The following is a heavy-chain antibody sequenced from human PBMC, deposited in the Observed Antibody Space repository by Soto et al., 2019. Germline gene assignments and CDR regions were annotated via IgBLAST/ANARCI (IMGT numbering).Heavy chain of an antibody. CDR1: GWSFSDYY. Sequence: PSETLSLTCAVFGWSFSDYYWSWIRQPPGKGLEWIGEINHSGSTNYNPSLKSRVTISVDTSKNQFSLKLSSVTAADTAVYYCGGITVAHWGQGTQVTVSS. D-gene: IGHD6-13*01. J-gene: IGHJ4*02. CDR2: INHSGST. V-gene: IGHV4-34*01. CDR3: GGITVAH.